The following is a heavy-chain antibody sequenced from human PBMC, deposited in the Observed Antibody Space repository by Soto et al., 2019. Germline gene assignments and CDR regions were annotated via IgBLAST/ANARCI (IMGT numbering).Heavy chain of an antibody. Sequence: SETLSLTCAVYGGSLSGYYWSWIRQPPGKGLEWIGEINHSGSTNYNPSLKSRVTISVDTSKNQFSLKLSSVTAADTAVYYCARRREYDYVWGSYRFPYYFDYWGQGTLVTVSS. V-gene: IGHV4-34*01. CDR2: INHSGST. J-gene: IGHJ4*02. CDR1: GGSLSGYY. CDR3: ARRREYDYVWGSYRFPYYFDY. D-gene: IGHD3-16*02.